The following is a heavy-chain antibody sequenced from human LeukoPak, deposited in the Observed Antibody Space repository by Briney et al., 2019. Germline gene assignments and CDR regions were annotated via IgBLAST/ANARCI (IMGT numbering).Heavy chain of an antibody. V-gene: IGHV1-69*02. CDR2: IIPILGIA. J-gene: IGHJ4*02. Sequence: SVKVSCKASGGTFSSYTISWVRQAPGQGLEWMGRIIPILGIANYAQKFQGRVTITADKSTSTAYMELSSLRSEDTAVFYCARGYSNYVGYFDYWGQGTLVTVSS. CDR3: ARGYSNYVGYFDY. D-gene: IGHD4-11*01. CDR1: GGTFSSYT.